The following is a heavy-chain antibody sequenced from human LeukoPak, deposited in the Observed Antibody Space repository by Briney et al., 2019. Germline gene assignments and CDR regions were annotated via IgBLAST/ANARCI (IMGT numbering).Heavy chain of an antibody. V-gene: IGHV3-23*01. Sequence: LSGGSLRLSCAASGFTFSNYAMSWVRQAPGKGLEWVSAISGSGGNTYYADSVKGRFTISRDNSKNTLYLQMSSLRAEDTAVYYCARIIFWNSFYTYYFEYWGQGTLGTVSS. J-gene: IGHJ4*02. CDR3: ARIIFWNSFYTYYFEY. CDR2: ISGSGGNT. D-gene: IGHD3-3*01. CDR1: GFTFSNYA.